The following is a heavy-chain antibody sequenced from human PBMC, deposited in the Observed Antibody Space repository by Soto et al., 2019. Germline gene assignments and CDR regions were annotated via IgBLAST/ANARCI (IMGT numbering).Heavy chain of an antibody. V-gene: IGHV3-48*02. D-gene: IGHD4-17*01. CDR3: ASWYGDYVSYAFDI. J-gene: IGHJ3*02. Sequence: EVQLVESGGGLVQPGGSLRLSCAASGFSFSSYSMNWVRQAPGKGLEWVSYISSSSSTKYYADSVKGRFTISRDNAKNSLYLQMNSLRDEDTAVYYGASWYGDYVSYAFDIWGQGTVVTVSS. CDR1: GFSFSSYS. CDR2: ISSSSSTK.